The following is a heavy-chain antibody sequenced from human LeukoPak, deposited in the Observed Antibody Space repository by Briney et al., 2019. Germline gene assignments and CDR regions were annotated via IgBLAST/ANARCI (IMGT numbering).Heavy chain of an antibody. CDR2: IYYSGST. V-gene: IGHV4-39*01. CDR3: ARQGGSYMKFDY. CDR1: GGSISSSSYY. J-gene: IGHJ4*02. D-gene: IGHD1-26*01. Sequence: SETLSLTCTVSGGSISSSSYYWGWIRQPPGKGLEWIGSIYYSGSTYYNPSLKSRVTISVDTSKNQFSLKLSSVTAADTAVYYCARQGGSYMKFDYWGQGTLVTVSS.